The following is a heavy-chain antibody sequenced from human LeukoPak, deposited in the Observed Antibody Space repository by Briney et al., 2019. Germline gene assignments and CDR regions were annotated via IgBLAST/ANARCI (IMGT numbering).Heavy chain of an antibody. Sequence: GGSLRLSCEASGFSMSVYWMSWVRQAPGEGLEWVGNIKQDGSERNYVDSVKGRFTISRDNAKKSLYLQMSSLRAEDTAVYYCARDWGAYYHFFDYWGQGTLVTVSS. CDR1: GFSMSVYW. CDR2: IKQDGSER. V-gene: IGHV3-7*01. CDR3: ARDWGAYYHFFDY. D-gene: IGHD3-22*01. J-gene: IGHJ4*02.